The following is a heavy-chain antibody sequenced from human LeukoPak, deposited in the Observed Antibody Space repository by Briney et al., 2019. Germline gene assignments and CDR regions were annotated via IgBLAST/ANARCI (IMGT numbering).Heavy chain of an antibody. CDR1: GYTFTKYG. J-gene: IGHJ4*02. CDR2: ISTYNGYP. D-gene: IGHD6-6*01. Sequence: GASLTVSFTGSGYTFTKYGIRGVRQARGKGSEWMVWISTYNGYPYYAQNLQGRVTMTTDTSTSTAYMELRGLRSDDTAVYYCARYIAARRYFDYWGQGTLVTVSS. V-gene: IGHV1-18*01. CDR3: ARYIAARRYFDY.